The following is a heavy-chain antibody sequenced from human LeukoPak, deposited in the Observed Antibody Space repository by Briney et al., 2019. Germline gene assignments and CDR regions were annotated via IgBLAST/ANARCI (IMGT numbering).Heavy chain of an antibody. CDR1: GGSFSGYY. Sequence: SETLSLTCAVYGGSFSGYYWSWIRQPPGKWLECIGEINHSGSTNYNTSLKSRVTISVDTSKNQFSLKLSSVTAADTAVYYCAIYLPSSGYYYAYFDYWGQGTLVTVSS. CDR2: INHSGST. J-gene: IGHJ4*02. CDR3: AIYLPSSGYYYAYFDY. V-gene: IGHV4-34*01. D-gene: IGHD3-22*01.